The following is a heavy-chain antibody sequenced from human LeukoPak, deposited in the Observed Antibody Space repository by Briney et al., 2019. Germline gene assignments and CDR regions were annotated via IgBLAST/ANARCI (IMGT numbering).Heavy chain of an antibody. J-gene: IGHJ4*02. D-gene: IGHD6-13*01. Sequence: SETLSLTCSVSGGSIASNFWTWIRQPAGKGLEYIGRISSSGHTNYNPSLLSRVTMSVDTSKNQFSLRLSSVTAADPAVYYCARSPGLADLDYWGQGTLVTVSS. CDR1: GGSIASNF. V-gene: IGHV4-4*07. CDR3: ARSPGLADLDY. CDR2: ISSSGHT.